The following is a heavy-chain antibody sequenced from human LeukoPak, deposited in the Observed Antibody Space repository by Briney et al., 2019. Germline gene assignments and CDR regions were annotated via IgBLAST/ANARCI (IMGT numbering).Heavy chain of an antibody. D-gene: IGHD1-7*01. Sequence: SETLSLTCAVYGGSFSGYYWSWVRQPPGKGLEWMGYVYNSGNTDYNPSLKSRVTISADTSKKQFSLKLTSVTAADAAVYYCVRDRELNYWGQGTLVTVSS. CDR2: VYNSGNT. V-gene: IGHV4-59*12. CDR1: GGSFSGYY. CDR3: VRDRELNY. J-gene: IGHJ4*02.